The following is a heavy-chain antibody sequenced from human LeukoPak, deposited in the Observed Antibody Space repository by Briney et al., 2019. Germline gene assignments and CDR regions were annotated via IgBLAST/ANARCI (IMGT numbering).Heavy chain of an antibody. CDR3: ARHRGQYSRGWYLDY. V-gene: IGHV4-59*08. D-gene: IGHD6-19*01. CDR2: VYYSGST. CDR1: GGSISSYY. J-gene: IGHJ4*02. Sequence: PSETLSLTCTVSGGSISSYYCSWIRQPPGKGLEWIGYVYYSGSTNYNPSLKSRATISVDTSKNQFSLKLSSVTAADTAVYYCARHRGQYSRGWYLDYWGQGTLGYVSS.